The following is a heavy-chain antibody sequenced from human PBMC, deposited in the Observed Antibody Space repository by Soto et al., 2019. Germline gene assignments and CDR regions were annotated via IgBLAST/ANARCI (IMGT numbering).Heavy chain of an antibody. CDR2: IYWDDDE. CDR3: ALGIAARPFDS. Sequence: QISLKESGPALVKPTQTLTLTCSFSGFSLTTTGVGVGWIRQPPGKALEWLALIYWDDDERYNPSLKNRLTITKATSKTLVVLTMTNVDPVDTATYYCALGIAARPFDSWGQGTLVTVSS. J-gene: IGHJ4*02. V-gene: IGHV2-5*02. D-gene: IGHD6-6*01. CDR1: GFSLTTTGVG.